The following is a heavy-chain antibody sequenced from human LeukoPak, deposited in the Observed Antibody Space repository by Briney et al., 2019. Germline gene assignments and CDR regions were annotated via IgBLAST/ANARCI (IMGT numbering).Heavy chain of an antibody. J-gene: IGHJ4*02. CDR3: TTASGRYYYDSSGYYNFDY. Sequence: GGSLRLSCAASGFTFSNAWMSWVRQAPGKGLEWVGRIKSKTDGGTTDYAAPVKGRFTISRDDSKNTLYLQMNSLKTEDTAVYYCTTASGRYYYDSSGYYNFDYWGQGTLVTVS. CDR1: GFTFSNAW. D-gene: IGHD3-22*01. CDR2: IKSKTDGGTT. V-gene: IGHV3-15*01.